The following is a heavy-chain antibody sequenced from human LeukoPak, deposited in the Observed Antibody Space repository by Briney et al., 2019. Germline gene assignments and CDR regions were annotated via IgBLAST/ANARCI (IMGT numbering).Heavy chain of an antibody. CDR1: GGSISSYY. CDR3: ARENEYQLPGANPFDI. D-gene: IGHD2-2*01. J-gene: IGHJ3*02. CDR2: IYTSGST. V-gene: IGHV4-4*07. Sequence: SETLSLTCTVSGGSISSYYWSWIRQPAGKGLEWIGRIYTSGSTNYNPSLKSRVTMSVDTSKNQFSLKLSSVTAADTAVYYCARENEYQLPGANPFDIWGQGTMVTVSS.